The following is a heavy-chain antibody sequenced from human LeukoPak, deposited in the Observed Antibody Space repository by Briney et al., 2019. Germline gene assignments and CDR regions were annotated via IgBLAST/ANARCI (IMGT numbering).Heavy chain of an antibody. Sequence: GGSLRLSCAASGFTFSSYAMSWVRQAPGKGLEWVSAISGSGGSTYYADSVKGRFTISRDNSKNTLYLQMNSLRAEDTAVYYCAKDRAGLCLGDFLRPTYYFAYGGRGTLVPVPS. V-gene: IGHV3-23*01. J-gene: IGHJ4*02. CDR1: GFTFSSYA. D-gene: IGHD3-16*01. CDR3: AKDRAGLCLGDFLRPTYYFAY. CDR2: ISGSGGST.